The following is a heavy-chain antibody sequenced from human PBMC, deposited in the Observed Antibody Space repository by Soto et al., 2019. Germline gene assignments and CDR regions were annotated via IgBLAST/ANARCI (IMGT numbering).Heavy chain of an antibody. V-gene: IGHV3-53*01. CDR2: IYSGGST. J-gene: IGHJ4*02. Sequence: LRLSCSASGFTVSSNYMSWVRQAPGKGLEWVSVIYSGGSTYYADSVKGRFTISRDNSKNTLYLQMNSLRAEDTAVYYCASCSSTSCYTPGYLDYWGQGTLVTVSS. CDR3: ASCSSTSCYTPGYLDY. CDR1: GFTVSSNY. D-gene: IGHD2-2*02.